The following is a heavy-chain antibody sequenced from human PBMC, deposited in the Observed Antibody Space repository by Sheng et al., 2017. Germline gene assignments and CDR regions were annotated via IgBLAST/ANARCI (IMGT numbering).Heavy chain of an antibody. V-gene: IGHV1-69*05. J-gene: IGHJ6*03. D-gene: IGHD4-17*01. CDR1: GGTFSSYA. Sequence: QVQLVQSGAEVKKPGSSVKVSCKASGGTFSSYAISWVRQAPGQGLEWMGGIIPIFGTANYAQKFQGRVTITTDESTSTAYMELSSLRSEDTAVYYCAMRNYGDYSSGYYYYYMDVWGKGTTVTVSS. CDR2: IIPIFGTA. CDR3: AMRNYGDYSSGYYYYYMDV.